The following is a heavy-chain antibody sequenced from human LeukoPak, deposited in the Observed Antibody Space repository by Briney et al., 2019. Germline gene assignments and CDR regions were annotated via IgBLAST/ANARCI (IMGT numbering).Heavy chain of an antibody. V-gene: IGHV3-11*01. CDR3: ARGVRPVAMRNYFDY. Sequence: GGSLRLSCAASGFTFSDYYMSWIRQAPGKGLEWVSYISSSGRPINYADAVKGRFTISRDNAKNSLYLQMNSLRAEDTAVYYCARGVRPVAMRNYFDYWGQGTLVTVSS. D-gene: IGHD2-2*01. CDR1: GFTFSDYY. J-gene: IGHJ4*02. CDR2: ISSSGRPI.